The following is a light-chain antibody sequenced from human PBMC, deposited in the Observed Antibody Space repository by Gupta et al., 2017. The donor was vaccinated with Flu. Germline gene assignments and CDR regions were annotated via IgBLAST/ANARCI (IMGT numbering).Light chain of an antibody. CDR2: ELN. V-gene: IGLV2-14*01. CDR1: SSDVGSYYN. Sequence: QSALTQPASVFGSPGQSITTSSTGTSSDVGSYYNVSWYQQHPGKAPKLMIFELNNRPSGVSNRFSGSKSGNTASLTITGLQAEDEADYYCTSYTSDSALYVFGSGTKVTVL. CDR3: TSYTSDSALYV. J-gene: IGLJ1*01.